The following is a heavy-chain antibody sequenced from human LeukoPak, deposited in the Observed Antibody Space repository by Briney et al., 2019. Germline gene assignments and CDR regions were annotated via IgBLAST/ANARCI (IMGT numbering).Heavy chain of an antibody. CDR2: ISSSSSTI. J-gene: IGHJ6*03. Sequence: GGSLRLSCAASGFTFSSYSMNWVRQAPGKGLEWVSYISSSSSTIYYADSVKGRFTISRDNAKNSLYLQMNSLRAEDTAVYYCAGSYSSGWYEDYYYYMDVWGKGTTVTVSS. V-gene: IGHV3-48*01. D-gene: IGHD6-19*01. CDR3: AGSYSSGWYEDYYYYMDV. CDR1: GFTFSSYS.